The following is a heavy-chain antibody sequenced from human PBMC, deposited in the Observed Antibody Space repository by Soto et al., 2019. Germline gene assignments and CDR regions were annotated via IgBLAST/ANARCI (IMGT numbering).Heavy chain of an antibody. J-gene: IGHJ4*02. D-gene: IGHD2-8*02. V-gene: IGHV4-39*01. CDR3: ARQGAGGSPPFDS. Sequence: PSETLSLTCTVSGDSISGGGFYWGWIRQPPGKGLEWIGSLFSSGSTYYNPSLKTRVTISVDTSKNQFSLKLNSVTAADTAVYYCARQGAGGSPPFDSWGQGTLVTVSS. CDR1: GDSISGGGFY. CDR2: LFSSGST.